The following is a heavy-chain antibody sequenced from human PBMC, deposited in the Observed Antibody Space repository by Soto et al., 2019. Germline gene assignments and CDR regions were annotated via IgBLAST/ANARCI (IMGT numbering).Heavy chain of an antibody. J-gene: IGHJ5*02. CDR3: ARGSGAYCGGDCYPRFDP. Sequence: PSETLSLTCAVPGRSISSGGYSWSWSRQPPGKGLEWIGYIYHSGSTYYNPSLKSRVTISVDRSKNQFSLKLSSVTAADTAVYYCARGSGAYCGGDCYPRFDPWGQGTLVTVSS. D-gene: IGHD2-21*02. CDR2: IYHSGST. V-gene: IGHV4-30-2*01. CDR1: GRSISSGGYS.